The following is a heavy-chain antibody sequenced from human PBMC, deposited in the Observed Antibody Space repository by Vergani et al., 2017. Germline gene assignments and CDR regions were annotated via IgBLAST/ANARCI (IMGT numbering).Heavy chain of an antibody. CDR1: GGSISSYY. CDR2: IYYSGST. J-gene: IGHJ6*02. CDR3: ARDGAAAGNYYGMDV. D-gene: IGHD6-13*01. V-gene: IGHV4-59*01. Sequence: QVQLQESGPGLVKPSETLSLTCTVSGGSISSYYWSWIRQPPGKGLEWIGYIYYSGSTNYNPSLKSRVTISVDTSKNQFSLKLSSVTAADPAVYYCARDGAAAGNYYGMDVWGQGTTVTVSS.